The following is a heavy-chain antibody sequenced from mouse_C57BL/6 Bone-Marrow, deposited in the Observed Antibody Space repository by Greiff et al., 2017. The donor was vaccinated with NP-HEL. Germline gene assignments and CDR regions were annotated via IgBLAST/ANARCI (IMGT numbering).Heavy chain of an antibody. Sequence: QVQLQQSGAELARPGASVKLSCKASGYTFTSYGISWVKQRTGQGLEWIGEIYPRSGNTSYNEKFKGKATLTADQSSSTAYMELLSLTSEDSAVYFGERGTVVADCYFDVGGTGTTVTVSS. D-gene: IGHD1-1*01. CDR3: ERGTVVADCYFDV. J-gene: IGHJ1*03. CDR2: IYPRSGNT. V-gene: IGHV1-81*01. CDR1: GYTFTSYG.